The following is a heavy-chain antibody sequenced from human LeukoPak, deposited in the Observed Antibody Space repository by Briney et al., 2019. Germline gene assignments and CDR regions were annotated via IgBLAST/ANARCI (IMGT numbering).Heavy chain of an antibody. CDR2: LYHSGST. CDR1: GGSISSGGYS. J-gene: IGHJ4*02. D-gene: IGHD2-2*01. CDR3: ARGDTLVPAEIDY. Sequence: SQTLSLTCAVSGGSISSGGYSWSWIRQPPGKGLEWIGYLYHSGSTYYNPSLKSRVTISVDRSKNQFSLKLSSVTAADTAVYYCARGDTLVPAEIDYWGQGTLVTVSS. V-gene: IGHV4-30-2*01.